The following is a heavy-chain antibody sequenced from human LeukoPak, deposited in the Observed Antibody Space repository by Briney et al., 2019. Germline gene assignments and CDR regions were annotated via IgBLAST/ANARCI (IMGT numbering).Heavy chain of an antibody. J-gene: IGHJ4*02. Sequence: PGGSVRLSCAASGFTFSSYNMNWVRQAPGKGLEWVSSISSSSSYIYYADSVKGRFTISRDNAKNSLYLQMNSLRAEDTAVYYCARESYYYDSSGYYPAGYFDYWGQGTLVTVSS. V-gene: IGHV3-21*01. CDR1: GFTFSSYN. CDR2: ISSSSSYI. CDR3: ARESYYYDSSGYYPAGYFDY. D-gene: IGHD3-22*01.